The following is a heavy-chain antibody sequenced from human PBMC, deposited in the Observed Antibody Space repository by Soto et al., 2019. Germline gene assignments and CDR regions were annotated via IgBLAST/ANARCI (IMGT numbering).Heavy chain of an antibody. CDR3: ARGIAAAGNINWFDP. D-gene: IGHD6-13*01. Sequence: ETLSLTCAVYGGSLSGYYWSWIRQPPGKGLEWIGEINHSGSTNYNPSLKNRVTISVDTSKNQFSLKLSSVTAADTAVYYCARGIAAAGNINWFDPWGQGTLVTVSS. CDR1: GGSLSGYY. J-gene: IGHJ5*02. CDR2: INHSGST. V-gene: IGHV4-34*01.